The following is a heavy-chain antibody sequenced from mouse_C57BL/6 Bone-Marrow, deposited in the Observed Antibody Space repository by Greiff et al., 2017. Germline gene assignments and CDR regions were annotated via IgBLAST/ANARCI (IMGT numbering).Heavy chain of an antibody. V-gene: IGHV1-5*01. Sequence: VQLKESGTVLARPGASVKMSCKTSGYTFTSYWMHWVKQRPGQGLEWIGAIYPGKSDTSYNQKFKGKAKLTANTSANTAYMELSSLTNEDSAVYDCTGINTVVGGNSFDYWGQGTTLTVSS. D-gene: IGHD1-1*01. CDR3: TGINTVVGGNSFDY. CDR2: IYPGKSDT. J-gene: IGHJ2*01. CDR1: GYTFTSYW.